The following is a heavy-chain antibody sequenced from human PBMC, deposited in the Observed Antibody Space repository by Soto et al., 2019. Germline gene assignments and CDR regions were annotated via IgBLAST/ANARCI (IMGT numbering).Heavy chain of an antibody. CDR2: ISTENGNT. Sequence: QVQLVQSGGEVRKPGASVKVSSKASGYTFTRNAITWVRQAPGQGLEWLGWISTENGNTNYAQQFEGRVTITTVTSTGTAYLEVRSLRSDDTAVYYCARDSSSGTFDFWGQGTLVTVSA. J-gene: IGHJ4*02. CDR1: GYTFTRNA. CDR3: ARDSSSGTFDF. V-gene: IGHV1-18*04. D-gene: IGHD1-26*01.